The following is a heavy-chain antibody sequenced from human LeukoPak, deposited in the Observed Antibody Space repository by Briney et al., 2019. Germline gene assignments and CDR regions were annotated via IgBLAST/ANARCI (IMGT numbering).Heavy chain of an antibody. J-gene: IGHJ4*02. CDR2: ISGSGGTT. CDR1: GFIFSGYA. V-gene: IGHV3-23*01. Sequence: SGGSLRLSCAASGFIFSGYAMSWVRQAPGKGLEWVSVISGSGGTTYYADSVKGRFTISRDNSKNTLYLQINSLRAEDTAVYYCSPLGSGVDYWGQGTLVTVSS. D-gene: IGHD6-19*01. CDR3: SPLGSGVDY.